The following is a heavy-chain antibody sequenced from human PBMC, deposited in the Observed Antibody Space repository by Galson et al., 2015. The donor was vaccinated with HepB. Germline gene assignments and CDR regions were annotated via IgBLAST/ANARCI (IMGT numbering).Heavy chain of an antibody. J-gene: IGHJ6*02. V-gene: IGHV1-18*01. CDR2: INTSKGNT. D-gene: IGHD3-22*01. CDR3: ARDPRDTSGYYYGSDV. Sequence: SVKVSCKASGYTFSSYGVSWVRQAPGQGLQWMGWINTSKGNTNYAQKFQGRVTMTTDTSTSTAYMELRSLRFDDTAVYYCARDPRDTSGYYYGSDVWGQGTMVTVSS. CDR1: GYTFSSYG.